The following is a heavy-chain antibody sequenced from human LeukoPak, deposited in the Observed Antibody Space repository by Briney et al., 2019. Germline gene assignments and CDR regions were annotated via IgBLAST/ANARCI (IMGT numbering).Heavy chain of an antibody. J-gene: IGHJ4*02. D-gene: IGHD3-10*01. CDR1: GFTFSSYA. CDR3: ARDWGERLLWFGELFQLPDY. CDR2: ISYDGSNK. Sequence: GRSLRLSCAASGFTFSSYAMHWVRQAPGKGLEWVAVISYDGSNKYYADSVKGRFTISRDNSKNTLYLQMNSLRAEDTAVYYCARDWGERLLWFGELFQLPDYWGQGTLVTVSS. V-gene: IGHV3-30-3*01.